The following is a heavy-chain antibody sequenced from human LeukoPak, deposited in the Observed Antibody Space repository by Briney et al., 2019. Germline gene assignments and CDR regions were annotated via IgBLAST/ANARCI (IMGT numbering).Heavy chain of an antibody. CDR3: AKSGGLSGSGRLAMDV. CDR2: IRYDGSNK. Sequence: PGGSLRLSCAASGFTFSSYGMHWVRQAPGKGLEWVAFIRYDGSNKYYADSVKGRFTISRDNSKNTLYLQMNSLRVEDTAVYYCAKSGGLSGSGRLAMDVWGQGTTVTVSS. J-gene: IGHJ6*02. D-gene: IGHD3-10*01. V-gene: IGHV3-30*02. CDR1: GFTFSSYG.